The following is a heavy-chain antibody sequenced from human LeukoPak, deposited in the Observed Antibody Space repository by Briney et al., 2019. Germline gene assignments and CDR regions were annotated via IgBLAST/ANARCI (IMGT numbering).Heavy chain of an antibody. CDR1: GFTFSSYG. V-gene: IGHV3-30*02. D-gene: IGHD3-3*01. J-gene: IGHJ4*02. CDR2: IRYDGNNE. Sequence: GGSLRLSCAESGFTFSSYGMHWVRQAPGKGLEWVAFIRYDGNNEYYADSVRGRFTISRDNSENTLYLQMNSLRAEDTAVYYCAKDLSKGLLYRRGMYYFDYWGQGTLVTVSS. CDR3: AKDLSKGLLYRRGMYYFDY.